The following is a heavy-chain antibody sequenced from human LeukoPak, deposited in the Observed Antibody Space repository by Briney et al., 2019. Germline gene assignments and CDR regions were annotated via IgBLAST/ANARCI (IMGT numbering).Heavy chain of an antibody. V-gene: IGHV4-34*01. Sequence: SETLSLTCAVYGGSFSGYCWSWIRQPPGKGLEWIGEINHSGSTNYNPSLKSRVTISVDTSKNQFSLKLSSVTAADTAVYYCARRWVAAAGTWFDPWGQGTLVTVSS. CDR3: ARRWVAAAGTWFDP. J-gene: IGHJ5*02. D-gene: IGHD6-13*01. CDR2: INHSGST. CDR1: GGSFSGYC.